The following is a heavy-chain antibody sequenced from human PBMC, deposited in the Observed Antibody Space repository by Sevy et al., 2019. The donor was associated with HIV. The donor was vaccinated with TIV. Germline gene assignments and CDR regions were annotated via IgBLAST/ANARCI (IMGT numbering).Heavy chain of an antibody. CDR2: ISSSSSYI. CDR3: ARGALPAFDI. V-gene: IGHV3-21*01. Sequence: GGSLRLSCEASGFTFSSYSMNWVRQAPGKGLEWVSSISSSSSYIYYADSVKGRFTISRDNAKNSLYLQMNSLRAEDTAVYYCARGALPAFDIWGQGTMVTVSS. CDR1: GFTFSSYS. J-gene: IGHJ3*02.